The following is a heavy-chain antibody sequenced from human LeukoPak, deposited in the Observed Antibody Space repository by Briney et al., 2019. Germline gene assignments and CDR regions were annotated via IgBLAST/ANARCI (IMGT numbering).Heavy chain of an antibody. D-gene: IGHD6-13*01. J-gene: IGHJ6*02. CDR2: INPNSGGT. V-gene: IGHV1-2*04. Sequence: GASVKVSCKASGGTFSSYAISWVRQAPGEGLEWMGWINPNSGGTNYAQKFQGWVTMTRDTSISTAYMELSRLRSDDTAVYYCARDPKAAAGNRGGGYYGMDVWGQGTTVTVSS. CDR1: GGTFSSYA. CDR3: ARDPKAAAGNRGGGYYGMDV.